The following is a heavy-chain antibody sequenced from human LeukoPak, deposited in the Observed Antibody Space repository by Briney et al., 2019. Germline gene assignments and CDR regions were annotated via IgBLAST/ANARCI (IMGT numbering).Heavy chain of an antibody. J-gene: IGHJ6*03. D-gene: IGHD4-23*01. CDR2: IFYSGST. V-gene: IGHV4-59*01. CDR3: ARATPHYYYYVDV. Sequence: SETLSLTCTISGGSISNYYWSWLRQSPKKGLEWVGCIFYSGSTNYSPSLKSRVTISVDTSKNQFSLKLTSVTAADTAVYYCARATPHYYYYVDVWGKGTTVTVSS. CDR1: GGSISNYY.